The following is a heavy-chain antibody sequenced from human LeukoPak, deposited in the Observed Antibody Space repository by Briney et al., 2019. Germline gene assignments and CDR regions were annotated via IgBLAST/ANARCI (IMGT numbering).Heavy chain of an antibody. CDR2: MWYHGGET. CDR3: ARDGAMARFDY. V-gene: IGHV3-33*08. D-gene: IGHD5-18*01. CDR1: GFTFSTYG. Sequence: GRSLALSCAASGFTFSTYGMHWVRQAPGKGLEYVALMWYHGGETNYADSVKGRFTISRDISRNTLYLQMDSLRVDDTAVYYCARDGAMARFDYWGQGTLVTVS. J-gene: IGHJ4*02.